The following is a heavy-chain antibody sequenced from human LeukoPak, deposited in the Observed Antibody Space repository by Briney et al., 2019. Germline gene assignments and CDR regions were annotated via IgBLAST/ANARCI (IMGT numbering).Heavy chain of an antibody. CDR2: IHPYGFT. Sequence: SETLSLTCAVPGGSFSNYYWSWIRQPPGKGLEWIGEIHPYGFTNFNPSLKSRISISVDTSKNQFSLKLTSVTAADTAVYYCSRGSDESKTGDSWGQGSLVTVSS. CDR3: SRGSDESKTGDS. V-gene: IGHV4-34*01. D-gene: IGHD3-9*01. J-gene: IGHJ4*02. CDR1: GGSFSNYY.